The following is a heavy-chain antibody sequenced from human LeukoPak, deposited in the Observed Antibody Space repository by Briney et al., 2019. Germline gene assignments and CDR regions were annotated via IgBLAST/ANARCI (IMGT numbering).Heavy chain of an antibody. J-gene: IGHJ6*03. D-gene: IGHD3-16*01. V-gene: IGHV4-4*07. CDR1: GGSISSYY. CDR3: ARLGAPYYYYYYMDV. Sequence: SETLSLTCTVSGGSISSYYWSWIRQPAGKGLEWIGRIYTSGSTNYNPSLKSRVTMSVDTSKNQFSLKLTSVTAADTAVYYCARLGAPYYYYYYMDVWGKGTTVTISS. CDR2: IYTSGST.